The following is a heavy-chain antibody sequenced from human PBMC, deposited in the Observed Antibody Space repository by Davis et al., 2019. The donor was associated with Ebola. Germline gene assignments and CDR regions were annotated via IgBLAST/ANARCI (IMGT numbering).Heavy chain of an antibody. CDR1: GYTFTSYG. V-gene: IGHV1-2*06. Sequence: ASVKVSCKASGYTFTSYGISWVRQAPGQGLEWMGRINPNSGGTNYAQKFQGRVTMTRDTSTSTVYMELSSLRSEDTAVYYCASECGGDCSDAFDIWGQGTMVTVSS. D-gene: IGHD2-21*02. CDR2: INPNSGGT. J-gene: IGHJ3*02. CDR3: ASECGGDCSDAFDI.